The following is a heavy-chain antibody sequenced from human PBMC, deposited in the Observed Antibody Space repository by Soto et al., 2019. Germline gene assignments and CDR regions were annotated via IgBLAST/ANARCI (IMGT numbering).Heavy chain of an antibody. Sequence: QVQLVESGGGVVQPGTSLRLSCTASGFIFRDYLIHWVRQAPCKGLEWLAVLSFDGTAEYYADSTRGRFTISRDIPKSTTYLVINNVRREDTAMYYCARVATRLQSMEVLEYWGQGTLVTVPS. D-gene: IGHD2-21*02. CDR1: GFIFRDYL. CDR3: ARVATRLQSMEVLEY. V-gene: IGHV3-30*03. CDR2: LSFDGTAE. J-gene: IGHJ4*02.